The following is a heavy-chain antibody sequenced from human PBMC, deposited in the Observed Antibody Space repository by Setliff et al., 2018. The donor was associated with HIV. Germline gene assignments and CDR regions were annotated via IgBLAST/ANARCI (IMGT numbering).Heavy chain of an antibody. Sequence: ASVKVSCKASEYIFANYAMNWVRQAPGQSLEWMGWINAGNGNTKYSQKFQGRVTISRDTFASTAYMYLSSLRSEDTAVYYCARPDSRWYARGRDPLYGMDVWGQGTTVTVSS. V-gene: IGHV1-3*01. CDR1: EYIFANYA. J-gene: IGHJ6*02. CDR3: ARPDSRWYARGRDPLYGMDV. CDR2: INAGNGNT. D-gene: IGHD6-13*01.